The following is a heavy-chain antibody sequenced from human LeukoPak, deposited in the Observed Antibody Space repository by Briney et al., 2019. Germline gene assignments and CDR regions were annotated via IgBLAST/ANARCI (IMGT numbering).Heavy chain of an antibody. J-gene: IGHJ6*02. CDR3: ARQIGTAMVTDYYYGMDV. V-gene: IGHV5-51*01. D-gene: IGHD5-18*01. Sequence: GESLKISCKGSGYIFTTYWIAWVRQLPEKGLECMGIIYPGDSDTRYSPSFQGQVTISADKSISTAYLQWSSLKASDTAMYYCARQIGTAMVTDYYYGMDVWGQGTTVTVSS. CDR1: GYIFTTYW. CDR2: IYPGDSDT.